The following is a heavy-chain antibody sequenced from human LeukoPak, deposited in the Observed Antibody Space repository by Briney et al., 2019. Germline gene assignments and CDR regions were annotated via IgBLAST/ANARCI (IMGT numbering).Heavy chain of an antibody. CDR1: GGSISSSSYY. CDR3: ARHTIQLERRRVKAFDI. V-gene: IGHV4-39*01. CDR2: IYYSGST. Sequence: PSETLSLTCTVSGGSISSSSYYWGWIRQPPGKGLEWIGSIYYSGSTYYNPSLKSRVTISVDTSKNQFSLKLSSVTAADTAVYYCARHTIQLERRRVKAFDIWGQGTMVTVSS. D-gene: IGHD1-1*01. J-gene: IGHJ3*02.